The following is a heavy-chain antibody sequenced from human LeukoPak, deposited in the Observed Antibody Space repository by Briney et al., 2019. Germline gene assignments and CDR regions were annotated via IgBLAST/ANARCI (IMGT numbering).Heavy chain of an antibody. D-gene: IGHD1-26*01. V-gene: IGHV3-21*01. CDR1: GFTFDDYA. CDR3: ARDKEVGYYFDY. CDR2: ISSSSSYI. Sequence: GGSLRLSCAASGFTFDDYAMHWVRQAPGKGLEWVSSISSSSSYIYYADSVKGRFTISRDNAKNSLYLQMNSLRAEDTAVYYCARDKEVGYYFDYWGQGTLVTVSS. J-gene: IGHJ4*02.